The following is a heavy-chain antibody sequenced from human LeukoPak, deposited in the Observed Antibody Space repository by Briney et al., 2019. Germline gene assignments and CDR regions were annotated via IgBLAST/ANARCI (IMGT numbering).Heavy chain of an antibody. D-gene: IGHD3-22*01. Sequence: GGSLRLSCAVSGFTFSSYAMSWVRQAPGKGLEWVSTIIGSGGSTFYADSVKGRFTISRDNSKNTLYLQMNSLRAEDTAVYYCARVGDSGYYYSDHYFDYWGQGTLVTVSS. J-gene: IGHJ4*02. CDR1: GFTFSSYA. CDR2: IIGSGGST. CDR3: ARVGDSGYYYSDHYFDY. V-gene: IGHV3-23*01.